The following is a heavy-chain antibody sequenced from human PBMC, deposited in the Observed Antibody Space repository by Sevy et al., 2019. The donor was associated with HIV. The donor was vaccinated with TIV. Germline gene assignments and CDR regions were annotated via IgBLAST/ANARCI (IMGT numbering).Heavy chain of an antibody. J-gene: IGHJ4*02. V-gene: IGHV3-48*02. CDR2: ISSSSRTI. D-gene: IGHD5-18*01. Sequence: GGSLRLSCVVSGLTFRSDSMNWVRQAPGKGLEWLALISSSSRTIYYAESVEGRFTISRDNDKKSVFLQMNNLRNEDSATYYCSRDVDTPFVRSFDSWGQGTLVTVSS. CDR1: GLTFRSDS. CDR3: SRDVDTPFVRSFDS.